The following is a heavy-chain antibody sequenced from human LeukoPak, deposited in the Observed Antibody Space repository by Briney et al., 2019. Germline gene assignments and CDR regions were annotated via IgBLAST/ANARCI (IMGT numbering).Heavy chain of an antibody. CDR2: IIPILGIA. Sequence: ASVKVSCKASGYTFTSYYMQWVRQAPGQGLEWMGRIIPILGIANYAQKFQGRVTITADKSTSTAYMELSSLRSEDTAVYYCARTKGSGSYYSYYFDYWGQGTLVTVSS. CDR3: ARTKGSGSYYSYYFDY. D-gene: IGHD3-10*01. V-gene: IGHV1-69*02. CDR1: GYTFTSYY. J-gene: IGHJ4*02.